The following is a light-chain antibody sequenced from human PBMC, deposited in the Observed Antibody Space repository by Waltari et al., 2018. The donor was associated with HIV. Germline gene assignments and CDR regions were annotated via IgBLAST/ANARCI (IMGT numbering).Light chain of an antibody. CDR3: TSYTNIRTWV. CDR1: SSDVGGYNY. V-gene: IGLV2-14*01. CDR2: EGT. Sequence: QSALTQPASVSGSPGQSITISCAGTSSDVGGYNYVSWFQQHPGKAPKLIIYEGTNGHPGVFIRFSGSKSGNAASVTISGLQAEEEADYYCTSYTNIRTWVFGGGTKLTVL. J-gene: IGLJ3*02.